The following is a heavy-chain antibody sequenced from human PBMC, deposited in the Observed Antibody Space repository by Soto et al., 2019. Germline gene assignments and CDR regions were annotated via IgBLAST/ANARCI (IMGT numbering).Heavy chain of an antibody. Sequence: EVQLVESGGGLVQPGGSLRLSCAASGFTFSSYSMNWVRQAPGKGLEWVSAISGSGGSTYYADSVKGRFTISRDNSKNTLYLQMNSLRAEDTAVYYCAKDRSQLRYFDWPRDYWGQGTLVTVSS. CDR2: ISGSGGST. V-gene: IGHV3-23*04. D-gene: IGHD3-9*01. CDR1: GFTFSSYS. CDR3: AKDRSQLRYFDWPRDY. J-gene: IGHJ4*02.